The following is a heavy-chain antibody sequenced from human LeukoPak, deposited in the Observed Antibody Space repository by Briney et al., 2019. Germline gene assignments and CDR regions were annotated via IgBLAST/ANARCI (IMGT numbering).Heavy chain of an antibody. J-gene: IGHJ4*02. V-gene: IGHV3-7*01. CDR2: IKEDGSEK. D-gene: IGHD3-9*01. CDR1: GFAFGSYW. Sequence: GGSLRLSSSASGFAFGSYWMNWVRQAPGKGLEWVANIKEDGSEKYYVDSVKGRFTISRDNAKNSLYLQMNSLRAEDTAVYYCARSLTRNAYWGQGTLVTVSS. CDR3: ARSLTRNAY.